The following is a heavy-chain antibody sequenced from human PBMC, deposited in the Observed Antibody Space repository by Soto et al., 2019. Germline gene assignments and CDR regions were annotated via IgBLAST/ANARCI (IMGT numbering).Heavy chain of an antibody. Sequence: ASVKVSCKASGYTFTSYDINWVRQATGQGLEWMGWMNPNSGNTGYAQKFQGRVTMTRNTSISTAYMELSSLRSEDTAVYYCARGSRLLERLGHYYGMDVWGQGTTVTVSS. CDR2: MNPNSGNT. D-gene: IGHD1-1*01. CDR1: GYTFTSYD. CDR3: ARGSRLLERLGHYYGMDV. V-gene: IGHV1-8*01. J-gene: IGHJ6*02.